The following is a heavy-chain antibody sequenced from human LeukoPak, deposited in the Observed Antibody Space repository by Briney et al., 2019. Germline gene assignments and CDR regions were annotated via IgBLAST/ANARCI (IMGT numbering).Heavy chain of an antibody. D-gene: IGHD1-14*01. CDR1: GGTFSSYA. V-gene: IGHV1-69*11. CDR2: IIPILGTA. CDR3: ARGATGGDAFDI. J-gene: IGHJ3*02. Sequence: SVKVSCKASGGTFSSYAISWVRQAPGQGLEWMGRIIPILGTANYAQKFQGRVTITTDESTSTAYMELSSLRSEDKAVYYCARGATGGDAFDIWGQGTMVTVSS.